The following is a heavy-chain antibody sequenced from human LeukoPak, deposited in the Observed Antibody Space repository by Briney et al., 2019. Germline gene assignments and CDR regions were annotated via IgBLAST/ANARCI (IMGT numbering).Heavy chain of an antibody. J-gene: IGHJ4*02. CDR3: AREDKGGSGWYRAFFDY. D-gene: IGHD6-19*01. V-gene: IGHV3-11*04. CDR1: GFTFSDYY. Sequence: GGSLRLSCAASGFTFSDYYMSWIRQAPGKGLEWVSYISSSGSTIYYADSVKGRFTISGDNAKNSLYLQMNSLRAEDTAVYYCAREDKGGSGWYRAFFDYWGQGTLVTVSS. CDR2: ISSSGSTI.